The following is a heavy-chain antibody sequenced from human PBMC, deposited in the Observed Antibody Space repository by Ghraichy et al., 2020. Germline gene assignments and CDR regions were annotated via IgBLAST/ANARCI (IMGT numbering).Heavy chain of an antibody. Sequence: SVKVSCKASGGTFSSYAISWVRQAPGQGLEWMGGIIPIFGTANYAQKFQGRVTITADESTSTAYMELSSLRSEDTAVYYCARDVRRQWLADFLSHPLSVPYYYYGMDVWGQGTTVTVSS. CDR3: ARDVRRQWLADFLSHPLSVPYYYYGMDV. V-gene: IGHV1-69*13. D-gene: IGHD6-19*01. CDR1: GGTFSSYA. J-gene: IGHJ6*02. CDR2: IIPIFGTA.